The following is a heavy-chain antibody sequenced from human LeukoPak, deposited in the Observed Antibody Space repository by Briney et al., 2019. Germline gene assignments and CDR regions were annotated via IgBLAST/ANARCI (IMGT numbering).Heavy chain of an antibody. CDR2: ISSSGSTI. Sequence: GGSLRLSCAASGFTFSSYEMNWVRQAPGKGLEWVSYISSSGSTIYYADSVKGRFTISRDNSKNTLYPQMNSLRAEDTALYYCAKEGANTVTSKKFFDYWGQGTLVTVSS. CDR3: AKEGANTVTSKKFFDY. V-gene: IGHV3-48*03. D-gene: IGHD4-11*01. J-gene: IGHJ4*02. CDR1: GFTFSSYE.